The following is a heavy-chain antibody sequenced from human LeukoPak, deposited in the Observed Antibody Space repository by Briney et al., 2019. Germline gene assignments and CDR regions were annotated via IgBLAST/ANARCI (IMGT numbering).Heavy chain of an antibody. CDR3: TTRRWFDADY. Sequence: KPGGSLRLSCAASGFTFSNAWMTWVRQAPGKGREGVGCIKSKTDGGTTDYAAPVKGRFTISRDDSRDTLYLQMNSLKTEDTAVYYCTTRRWFDADYWGQGTLVSVSS. J-gene: IGHJ4*02. V-gene: IGHV3-15*01. CDR2: IKSKTDGGTT. D-gene: IGHD3-10*01. CDR1: GFTFSNAW.